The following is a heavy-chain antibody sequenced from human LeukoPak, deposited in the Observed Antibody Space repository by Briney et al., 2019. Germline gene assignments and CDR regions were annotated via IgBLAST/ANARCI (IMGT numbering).Heavy chain of an antibody. V-gene: IGHV3-30*02. CDR3: AKDTTPPKAGFDP. D-gene: IGHD1-14*01. J-gene: IGHJ5*02. CDR1: GFTFSSYG. CDR2: IRYDGSNK. Sequence: GGSLRLSCAASGFTFSSYGMHWVRQAPGKGLEWVAFIRYDGSNKYYADSVKGRFTISRDNSKNTLYLQMNCLRAEDTAVYYCAKDTTPPKAGFDPWGQGTLVTVSS.